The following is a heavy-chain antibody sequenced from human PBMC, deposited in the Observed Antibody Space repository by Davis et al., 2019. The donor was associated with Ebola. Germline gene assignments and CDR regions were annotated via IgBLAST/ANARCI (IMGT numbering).Heavy chain of an antibody. CDR1: GGSISSSSYY. CDR2: IYYSGST. Sequence: SETLSLTCTVSGGSISSSSYYWGWIRQPPGKGLEWIGSIYYSGSTYYNPSLKSRVTISVDTSKNQFSLKLSSVTAADTAVYYCARRRGYSYGYLYWGQGTLVTVSS. J-gene: IGHJ4*02. CDR3: ARRRGYSYGYLY. D-gene: IGHD5-18*01. V-gene: IGHV4-39*07.